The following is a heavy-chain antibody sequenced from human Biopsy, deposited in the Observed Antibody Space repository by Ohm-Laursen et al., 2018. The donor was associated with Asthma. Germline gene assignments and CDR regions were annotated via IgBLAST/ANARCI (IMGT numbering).Heavy chain of an antibody. CDR3: AKRGSYFDY. V-gene: IGHV3-23*01. Sequence: SLRLSCSASGFSVSSNYMSWVRQAPGKGLEWVSAISGSGGSTYYADSVKGRFTISRDKSKNTLYMQMNSLRAEDTAVYYCAKRGSYFDYWGQGTLVTVSS. CDR2: ISGSGGST. CDR1: GFSVSSNY. D-gene: IGHD1-26*01. J-gene: IGHJ4*02.